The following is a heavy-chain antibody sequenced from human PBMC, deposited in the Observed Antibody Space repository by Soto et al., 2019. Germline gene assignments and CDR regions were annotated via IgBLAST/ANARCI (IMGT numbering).Heavy chain of an antibody. CDR2: ISSDVVNY. J-gene: IGHJ4*02. CDR1: GFTFSSFA. D-gene: IGHD2-15*01. CDR3: GRGGAWTPEGLGY. V-gene: IGHV3-30-3*01. Sequence: QVQLVESGGGVVQPGRSLRLSCAASGFTFSSFAMHWVRQAPGKGLEWLAVISSDVVNYYYAESVKGRFTISRDNSKNTLYLKMNSLRKEETVVYYWGRGGAWTPEGLGYWGQGTLVTVSS.